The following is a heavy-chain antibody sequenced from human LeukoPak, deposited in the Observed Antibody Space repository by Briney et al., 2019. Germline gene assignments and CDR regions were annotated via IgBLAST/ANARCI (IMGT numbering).Heavy chain of an antibody. J-gene: IGHJ3*02. D-gene: IGHD2-2*01. CDR3: ARDLPLSRLGYCSSTSCKSRAFDI. CDR1: GGSISSSSYY. Sequence: PSETLSLTCTVSGGSISSSSYYWGWIRQPPGKGLEWIGYIYYSGSTNYNPSLKSRVTISVDTSKNQFSLKLSSVTAAGTAVYYCARDLPLSRLGYCSSTSCKSRAFDIWGQGTMVTVSS. V-gene: IGHV4-61*01. CDR2: IYYSGST.